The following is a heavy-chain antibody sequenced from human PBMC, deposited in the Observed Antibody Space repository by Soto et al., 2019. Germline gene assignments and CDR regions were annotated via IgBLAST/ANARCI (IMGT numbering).Heavy chain of an antibody. V-gene: IGHV4-59*08. D-gene: IGHD3-22*01. CDR1: GGYIGDYY. J-gene: IGHJ4*02. Sequence: SETLSLTWTVAGGYIGDYYGSWIRQPPGKGLEWIGYIYYTGTTTYNPSLKSRLTISEDTSKNQFSLKLRSVTSADTAVYYCARLGGYYQAFHYWGQGSLVTVSS. CDR3: ARLGGYYQAFHY. CDR2: IYYTGTT.